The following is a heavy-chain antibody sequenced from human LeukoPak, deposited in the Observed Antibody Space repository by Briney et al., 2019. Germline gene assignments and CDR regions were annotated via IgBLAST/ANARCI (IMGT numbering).Heavy chain of an antibody. Sequence: GGSLRLSCAASGFTFSSYAMSWVRQAPGKGLEWVSSISSSGSTIYYADSVKGRFTISRDNAKNSLYLQMNSLRAEDTAVYYCARDWGSTSPMDVWGKGTTVTVSS. CDR2: ISSSGSTI. CDR1: GFTFSSYA. J-gene: IGHJ6*03. CDR3: ARDWGSTSPMDV. D-gene: IGHD2-2*01. V-gene: IGHV3-21*04.